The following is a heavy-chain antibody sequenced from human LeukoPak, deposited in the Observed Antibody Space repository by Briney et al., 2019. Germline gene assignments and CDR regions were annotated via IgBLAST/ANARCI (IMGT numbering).Heavy chain of an antibody. V-gene: IGHV3-21*01. Sequence: GGSLRLSCAASGFTFSSYSMNWVRQAPGKGLEWVSSISSSSSYIYYADSVKGRFTIPRDNAKNSLYLQMNSLRAEDTAVYYCARGDKYSYGYDYWGQGTLVTVSS. CDR3: ARGDKYSYGYDY. D-gene: IGHD5-18*01. CDR2: ISSSSSYI. J-gene: IGHJ4*02. CDR1: GFTFSSYS.